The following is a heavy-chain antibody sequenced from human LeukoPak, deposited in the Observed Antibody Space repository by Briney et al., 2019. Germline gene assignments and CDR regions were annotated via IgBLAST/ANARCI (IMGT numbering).Heavy chain of an antibody. J-gene: IGHJ4*02. CDR1: GGSISNYY. CDR3: ARNLAGHFGGFYFDD. D-gene: IGHD2-21*01. V-gene: IGHV4-59*12. Sequence: SETLSLTCTVSGGSISNYYWSWIRQPPGKGLEWIGYIHYSGSTNYNPSLKSRVTISVDTSKNQFSLKLSSVTAADTAVYYCARNLAGHFGGFYFDDWGQGTLVTVSS. CDR2: IHYSGST.